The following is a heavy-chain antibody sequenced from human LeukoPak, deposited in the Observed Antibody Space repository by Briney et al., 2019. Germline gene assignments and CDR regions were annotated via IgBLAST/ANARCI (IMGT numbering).Heavy chain of an antibody. Sequence: SQTLSLTCTVSGGSISSGGYYWSWIRQPPGKGLEWIGYIYHSGSTYYNPSLKSRVTISVDTSKNQFSLKLSSVTAADTAVYYCAIDPNDSSSLYYFDYWGQGTLVTVSS. V-gene: IGHV4-30-2*01. J-gene: IGHJ4*02. CDR3: AIDPNDSSSLYYFDY. CDR2: IYHSGST. CDR1: GGSISSGGYY. D-gene: IGHD6-13*01.